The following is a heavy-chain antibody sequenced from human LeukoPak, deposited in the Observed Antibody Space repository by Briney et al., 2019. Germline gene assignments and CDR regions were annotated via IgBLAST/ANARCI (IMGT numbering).Heavy chain of an antibody. V-gene: IGHV3-48*04. CDR2: INSRSSAI. Sequence: PGGSLRLSCAASGFTVSSNYMSWVRQAPGKGLEWISDINSRSSAIYYADSVKGRFTISRDNAKNSLYLQMNSLRAEDTAVYYCVKGVGHFDFWSGYSRWGQGTLVTVSS. D-gene: IGHD3-3*01. CDR3: VKGVGHFDFWSGYSR. J-gene: IGHJ4*02. CDR1: GFTVSSNY.